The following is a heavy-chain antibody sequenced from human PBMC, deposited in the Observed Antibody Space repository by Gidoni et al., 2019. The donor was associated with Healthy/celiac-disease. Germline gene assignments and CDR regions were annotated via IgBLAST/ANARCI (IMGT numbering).Heavy chain of an antibody. CDR1: GFTYSNAW. D-gene: IGHD3-10*01. V-gene: IGHV3-15*01. J-gene: IGHJ1*01. CDR3: TTDPRGSLPWD. Sequence: EVQLVETGGCLAKPGGPLRLSSEPLGFTYSNAWMGWVRQAPGKGLWWVGRIKSRTDGGTTDYAAPVKGRFTISRDDSKNALYLKMNSLKTEETAVYYCTTDPRGSLPWDWGQGTLVTVSS. CDR2: IKSRTDGGTT.